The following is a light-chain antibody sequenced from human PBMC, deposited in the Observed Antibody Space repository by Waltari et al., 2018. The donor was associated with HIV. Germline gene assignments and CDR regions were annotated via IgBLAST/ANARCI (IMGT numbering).Light chain of an antibody. Sequence: DVVMTQSPLSLPATLGQPASISCRSSQRLVYRDGNTYLIFVQQRPGQSPRRLIYKVSNRDSGVPDRFSGSGSGTDFTLKISRVEAEDVGVYYCMQGTHWPYTFGQGTKLKIK. CDR2: KVS. V-gene: IGKV2-30*01. J-gene: IGKJ2*01. CDR1: QRLVYRDGNTY. CDR3: MQGTHWPYT.